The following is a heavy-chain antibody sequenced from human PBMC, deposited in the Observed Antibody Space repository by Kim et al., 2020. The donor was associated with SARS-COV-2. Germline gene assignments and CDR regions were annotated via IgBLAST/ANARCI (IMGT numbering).Heavy chain of an antibody. D-gene: IGHD1-1*01. CDR2: P. CDR3: ARGRPTPGTDS. V-gene: IGHV7-4-1*02. J-gene: IGHJ4*02. Sequence: PRYAEGFAGRFVFSLDTSVSTAYLQITSLKAEDTAVYYCARGRPTPGTDSWGQGTLVTVSS.